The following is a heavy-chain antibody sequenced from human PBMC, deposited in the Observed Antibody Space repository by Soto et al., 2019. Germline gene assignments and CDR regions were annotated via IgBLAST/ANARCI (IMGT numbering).Heavy chain of an antibody. CDR2: IYDTGTT. CDR1: GASVRSGSYY. J-gene: IGHJ4*02. Sequence: QVQLQESGPGLVKPSETLSLTCTVSGASVRSGSYYWSWVRQPPGRGLEWIGYIYDTGTTNYNPSLTSRVAMSVDTSTDQFSLKLNSLTAADTAVYYCARVEDYGDYFDYWCPGTLVTVSS. CDR3: ARVEDYGDYFDY. V-gene: IGHV4-61*01. D-gene: IGHD4-17*01.